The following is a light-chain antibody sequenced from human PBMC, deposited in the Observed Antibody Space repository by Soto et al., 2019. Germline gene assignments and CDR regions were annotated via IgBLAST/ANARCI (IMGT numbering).Light chain of an antibody. CDR2: GAS. J-gene: IGKJ1*01. CDR1: QSVSSSY. V-gene: IGKV3-20*01. Sequence: EIVLTQSPSTLSLSPGERATLSCRASQSVSSSYLAWYQQKPGQAPRLLIYGASSRATGIPDRFSGSGSGTDFTLTISRLEPEDFAVYYCQQYGSSPKTFGQGTKWIS. CDR3: QQYGSSPKT.